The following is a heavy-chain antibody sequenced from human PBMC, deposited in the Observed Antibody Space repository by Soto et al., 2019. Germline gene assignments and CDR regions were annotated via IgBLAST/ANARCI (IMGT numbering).Heavy chain of an antibody. J-gene: IGHJ6*02. CDR1: GGSVSSGDYF. CDR3: ARSPNYYYYGFDV. V-gene: IGHV4-61*08. Sequence: SETLSLTCTVSGGSVSSGDYFWIWLRQSPGKLLEWIAYIYYSGSTNYNPSLKSRATISVDTSKSQVSLTLTSMTAADAALYYCARSPNYYYYGFDVWGQGTAVTVS. CDR2: IYYSGST. D-gene: IGHD3-10*01.